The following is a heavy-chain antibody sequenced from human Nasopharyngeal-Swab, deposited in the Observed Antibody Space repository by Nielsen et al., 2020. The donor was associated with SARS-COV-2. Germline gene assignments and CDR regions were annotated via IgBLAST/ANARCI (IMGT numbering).Heavy chain of an antibody. CDR3: ARVFWGYCSSTSCSNYYYYYYMDV. CDR2: IYYSGST. D-gene: IGHD2-2*01. J-gene: IGHJ6*03. Sequence: PGKGLEWIGYIYYSGSTYYNPSLKSRVTISVDTSKNQFSLKLSYVTAADTAVYYWARVFWGYCSSTSCSNYYYYYYMDVWGKGTTVTVSS. V-gene: IGHV4-31*02.